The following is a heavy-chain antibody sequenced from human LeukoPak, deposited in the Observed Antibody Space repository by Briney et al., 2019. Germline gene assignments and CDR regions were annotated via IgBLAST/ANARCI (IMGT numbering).Heavy chain of an antibody. J-gene: IGHJ2*01. V-gene: IGHV4-34*01. CDR1: GGSFRGHY. CDR3: ARPHNSEVWTGAWWYFDL. D-gene: IGHD3/OR15-3a*01. CDR2: INHSGVT. Sequence: PSETLSLTCAVYGGSFRGHYWTWIRQPPGKGLEWVGEINHSGVTNYNPSLKSRVTISVDTSKNEFSLKLSSVTAADTAVYYCARPHNSEVWTGAWWYFDLWGRGTLVTVSS.